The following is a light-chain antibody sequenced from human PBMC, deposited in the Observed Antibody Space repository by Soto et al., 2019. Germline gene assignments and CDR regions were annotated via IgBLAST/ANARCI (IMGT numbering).Light chain of an antibody. J-gene: IGKJ3*01. CDR1: QSVSSSY. Sequence: EIVLTQSPGTLSLSPGERATLSSRASQSVSSSYLAWYQQKPGQAPRLLIYAASSRATGIPDRFSGSGSGTDFTLTISRLEPEGFAVYYCQQYGSSPMITFGPGT. CDR3: QQYGSSPMIT. CDR2: AAS. V-gene: IGKV3-20*01.